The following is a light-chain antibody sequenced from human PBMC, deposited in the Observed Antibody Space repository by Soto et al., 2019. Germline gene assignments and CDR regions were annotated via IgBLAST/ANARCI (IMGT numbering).Light chain of an antibody. J-gene: IGKJ2*01. Sequence: EIVLTQSPGTLSLSPGERATLSCRASQSVSSSYLAWYQQKPGQAPRLLIYGASSRATGIPDRLSGSGSGTNFTIIISSREPEDYAVYYCQQYGSSPPYTFGQGTKLEIK. CDR1: QSVSSSY. V-gene: IGKV3-20*01. CDR3: QQYGSSPPYT. CDR2: GAS.